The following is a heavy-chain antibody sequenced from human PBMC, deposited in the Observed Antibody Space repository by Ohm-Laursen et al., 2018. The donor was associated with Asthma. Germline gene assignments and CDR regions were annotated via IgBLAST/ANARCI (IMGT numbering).Heavy chain of an antibody. Sequence: SLRLSCAASGFSFHEYAMHWVRQSPGKGLEWVSGISWNSGSIGYADSVKGRFTISRDNAKNSLYLQMNSLRPEDTAFYYCAKLVGVTTAWGQGTLVTVSS. J-gene: IGHJ5*02. D-gene: IGHD4-17*01. CDR2: ISWNSGSI. CDR1: GFSFHEYA. CDR3: AKLVGVTTA. V-gene: IGHV3-9*01.